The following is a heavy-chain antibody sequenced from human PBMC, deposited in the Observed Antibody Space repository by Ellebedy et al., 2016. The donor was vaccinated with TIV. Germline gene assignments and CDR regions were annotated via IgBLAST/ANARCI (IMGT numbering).Heavy chain of an antibody. V-gene: IGHV3-30*18. Sequence: PGGSLRLSCAASGFTFSSYGMHWVRQAPGKGLEWVAVISYDGSNKYYADSVKGRFTISRDNSKNTLYLQMNSLRPEDTAVYYCAKDRTSGDGYWVFDQWGQGTLVTVSS. J-gene: IGHJ4*02. CDR2: ISYDGSNK. D-gene: IGHD5-18*01. CDR3: AKDRTSGDGYWVFDQ. CDR1: GFTFSSYG.